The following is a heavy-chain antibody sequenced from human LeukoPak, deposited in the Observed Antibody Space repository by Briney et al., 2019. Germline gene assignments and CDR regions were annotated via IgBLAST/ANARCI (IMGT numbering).Heavy chain of an antibody. J-gene: IGHJ4*02. Sequence: SETLSLTCSVSGGSISGYYWSWIRQPAGKGLEWIGRIYTSGTTNYNPSLKSRVTMSVDTSKDQFSLKLGSVTAADTAVYYCASLVRGFRSDFDYWGQGTLVTVSS. CDR3: ASLVRGFRSDFDY. CDR1: GGSISGYY. CDR2: IYTSGTT. D-gene: IGHD3-10*01. V-gene: IGHV4-4*07.